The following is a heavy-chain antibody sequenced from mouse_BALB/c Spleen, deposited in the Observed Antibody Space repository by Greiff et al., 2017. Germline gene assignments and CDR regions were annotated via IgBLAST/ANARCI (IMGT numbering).Heavy chain of an antibody. J-gene: IGHJ4*01. D-gene: IGHD2-1*01. CDR2: ISSGGST. CDR1: GFTFSSYA. CDR3: ARYGNYDYAMDY. V-gene: IGHV5-6-5*01. Sequence: EVMLVESGGGLVKPGGSLKLSCAASGFTFSSYAMSWVRQTPEKRLEWVASISSGGSTYYPDSVKGRFTISRDNARNILYLQMSSLRSEDTAMYYCARYGNYDYAMDYWGQGTSVTVSS.